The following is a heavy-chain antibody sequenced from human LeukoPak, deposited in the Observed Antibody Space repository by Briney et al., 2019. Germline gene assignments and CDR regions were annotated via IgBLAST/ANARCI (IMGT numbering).Heavy chain of an antibody. J-gene: IGHJ4*02. CDR2: IYSSGIT. Sequence: SETLSLTCTVSDDSISNYYWSWIRQPAGEGLEWIGRIYSSGITNYNPSLKSRVTMSVDTSKNQFSLKLSSVTAADTAVYYCARDGVYANSRYFESWGQGALVTVSS. D-gene: IGHD4-23*01. V-gene: IGHV4-4*07. CDR3: ARDGVYANSRYFES. CDR1: DDSISNYY.